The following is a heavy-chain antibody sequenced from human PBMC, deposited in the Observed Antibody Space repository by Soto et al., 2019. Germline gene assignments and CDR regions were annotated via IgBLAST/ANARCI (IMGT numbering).Heavy chain of an antibody. J-gene: IGHJ6*02. CDR2: IYYSGRT. CDR1: GGSISSGGYY. CDR3: AREGQQLVMRTGMDV. V-gene: IGHV4-31*03. Sequence: SETLSLTCTVSGGSISSGGYYWSWIRQHPGKGLEWIGYIYYSGRTYYNPSLKSRVTISVDTSKNQFSLRLNSVTAADTAVYYCAREGQQLVMRTGMDVWGQGTTVTVSS. D-gene: IGHD6-13*01.